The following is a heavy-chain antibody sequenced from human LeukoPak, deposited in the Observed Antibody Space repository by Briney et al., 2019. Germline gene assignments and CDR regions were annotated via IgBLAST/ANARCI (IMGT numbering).Heavy chain of an antibody. Sequence: GGSLRLSCAASGFTFSAHGMNWVRQAPGQGLEWVSTISEGGGNTYYADSVKGRFTISRDNSKNTLFLQMSSLRADDTAVYYCTSYPEYSHYYYYYYMDVWGKGTTVTVSS. CDR3: TSYPEYSHYYYYYYMDV. CDR2: ISEGGGNT. V-gene: IGHV3-23*01. J-gene: IGHJ6*03. CDR1: GFTFSAHG. D-gene: IGHD6-6*01.